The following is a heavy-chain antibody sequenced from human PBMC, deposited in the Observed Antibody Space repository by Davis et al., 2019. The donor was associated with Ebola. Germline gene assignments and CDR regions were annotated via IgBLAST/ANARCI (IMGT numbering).Heavy chain of an antibody. CDR2: IKQDGSEK. D-gene: IGHD6-6*01. Sequence: PGGSLRLSCAASGFTFSSYWMSWVRQAPGKGLEWVANIKQDGSEKYYVDSVKGRFTISRDNAKNSLYLQMNSLRAEDTALYYCAKGQYSVDYYYGLDVWGQGTTVTVSS. CDR1: GFTFSSYW. V-gene: IGHV3-7*03. J-gene: IGHJ6*02. CDR3: AKGQYSVDYYYGLDV.